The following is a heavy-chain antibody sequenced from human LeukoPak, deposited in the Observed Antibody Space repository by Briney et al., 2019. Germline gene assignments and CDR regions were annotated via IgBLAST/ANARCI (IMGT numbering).Heavy chain of an antibody. CDR3: ARDRSLGYYDFWSGYYGPDY. CDR2: VSAYNGNT. J-gene: IGHJ4*02. CDR1: GYTFTIYS. D-gene: IGHD3-3*01. Sequence: ASVTVSFTASGYTFTIYSVSWVRQAPGQGLEWMGWVSAYNGNTNYAQKLQGRVTMTTDTSTSTAYMELRSLRSDDTAVYYCARDRSLGYYDFWSGYYGPDYWGQGTLVTVSS. V-gene: IGHV1-18*01.